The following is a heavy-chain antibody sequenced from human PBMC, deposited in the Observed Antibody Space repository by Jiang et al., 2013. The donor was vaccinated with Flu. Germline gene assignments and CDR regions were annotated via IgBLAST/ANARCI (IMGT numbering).Heavy chain of an antibody. CDR2: INHSGST. CDR1: GGSFSGYY. CDR3: ARHPPGIVATISGVADAFDI. Sequence: LLKPSETLSLTCAVYGGSFSGYYWSWIRQPPGKGLEWIGEINHSGSTNYNPSLKSRVTISVDTSKNQFSLKLSSVTAADTAVYYCARHPPGIVATISGVADAFDIWGQGTMVTVSS. J-gene: IGHJ3*02. V-gene: IGHV4-34*01. D-gene: IGHD5-12*01.